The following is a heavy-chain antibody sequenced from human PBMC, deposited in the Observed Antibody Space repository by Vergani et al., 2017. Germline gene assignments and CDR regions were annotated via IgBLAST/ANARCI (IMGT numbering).Heavy chain of an antibody. V-gene: IGHV6-1*01. D-gene: IGHD3-10*01. J-gene: IGHJ5*02. CDR3: TRARGDNWYDL. Sequence: QVQLQQSGPGLVKPSQTLSLTCAISGDSVSSNSAAWSWIRQSPSRGLEWLGRAYYRSKWNYDYAVSVKSRITINPDTSKNQFSLQLKSVIPEDAGVYYCTRARGDNWYDLWGQGTLVTVSS. CDR1: GDSVSSNSAA. CDR2: AYYRSKWNY.